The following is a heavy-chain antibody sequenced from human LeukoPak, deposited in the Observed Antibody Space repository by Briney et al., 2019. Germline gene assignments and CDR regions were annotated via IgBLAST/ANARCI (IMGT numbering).Heavy chain of an antibody. CDR3: ARATVVKLA. J-gene: IGHJ5*02. V-gene: IGHV3-53*04. Sequence: GGSLRLSCEASGVTFSSYVMSWVRQAPGKGLEWVSVIYSGGSTYYADSVKGRFTISRHNSKNTLYLQMNSLRAEDTAVYYCARATVVKLAWGQGTLVTVSS. CDR1: GVTFSSYV. CDR2: IYSGGST. D-gene: IGHD4-23*01.